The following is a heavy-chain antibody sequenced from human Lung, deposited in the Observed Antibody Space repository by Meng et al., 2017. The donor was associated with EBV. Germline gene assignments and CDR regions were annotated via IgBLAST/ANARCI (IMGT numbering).Heavy chain of an antibody. V-gene: IGHV4-34*01. J-gene: IGHJ5*02. CDR2: INHSGST. D-gene: IGHD4-17*01. CDR1: GGSFSGYY. CDR3: ARGFVKYTVTRVGNWFDP. Sequence: QVQLPQWGGGLLKPSETLSLTVAVYGGSFSGYYWSWIRQPPGKGLEWIGEINHSGSTNYNPSLKSRVTISVDTSKNQFSLKLSSVTAADTAVYYCARGFVKYTVTRVGNWFDPWGQGTLVTVSS.